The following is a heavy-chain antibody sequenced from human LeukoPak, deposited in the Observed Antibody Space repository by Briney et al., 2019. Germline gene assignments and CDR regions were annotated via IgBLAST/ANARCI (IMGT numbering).Heavy chain of an antibody. D-gene: IGHD6-6*01. Sequence: GGSLRLSCVTSGFIFSSYSMNWVRQAPGKGLEWVSSISSSSSNIYYADAVKGRFTVSRDNAKNTLYLQVNNLRAEDTAVYYRARGPNSNWSGLDFWGQGTLLTVSS. CDR3: ARGPNSNWSGLDF. V-gene: IGHV3-21*01. J-gene: IGHJ4*02. CDR2: ISSSSSNI. CDR1: GFIFSSYS.